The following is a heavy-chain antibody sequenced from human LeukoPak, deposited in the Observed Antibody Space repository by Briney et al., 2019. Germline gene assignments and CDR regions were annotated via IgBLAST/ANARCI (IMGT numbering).Heavy chain of an antibody. CDR1: GFTFSSYG. J-gene: IGHJ4*02. CDR2: ISYDGSNK. Sequence: GGSLRLSCAASGFTFSSYGMHWVRQAPGKGLEWVAVISYDGSNKYYADSVKGRFTISRDNSKNTLYLQMNSLRAEDTAVYYCANPSGDSSGSFDYWGQGTLVTVSS. D-gene: IGHD6-19*01. CDR3: ANPSGDSSGSFDY. V-gene: IGHV3-30*18.